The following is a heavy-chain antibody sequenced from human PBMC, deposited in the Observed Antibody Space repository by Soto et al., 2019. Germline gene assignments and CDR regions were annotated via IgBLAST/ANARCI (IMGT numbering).Heavy chain of an antibody. J-gene: IGHJ4*02. CDR3: ARGRGSYSFDY. CDR2: ISGSGSST. V-gene: IGHV3-23*01. CDR1: GFTFSGYA. Sequence: PGGSLRLSCAASGFTFSGYAMNWVRQAPGKGLEWVSSISGSGSSTNYADSVKGRFTIARDNSKNTLYVQMNSLRVEDTAVYYCARGRGSYSFDYWGQGTLVTVSS. D-gene: IGHD1-26*01.